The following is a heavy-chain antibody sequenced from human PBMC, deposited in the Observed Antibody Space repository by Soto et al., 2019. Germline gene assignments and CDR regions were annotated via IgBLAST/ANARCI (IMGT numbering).Heavy chain of an antibody. D-gene: IGHD1-1*01. V-gene: IGHV4-59*01. Sequence: QVQLQESGPGLVKPSETLSLTCTVSGGSISSYYWSWIRQPPGKGLEWIGYIYYSGSTNHNPSLKSRVTISVDTSKNQFSLKLSSVTAADTAVYYCARDREYNWNDEASYYYMDVWGKGTTVTVSS. CDR1: GGSISSYY. J-gene: IGHJ6*03. CDR3: ARDREYNWNDEASYYYMDV. CDR2: IYYSGST.